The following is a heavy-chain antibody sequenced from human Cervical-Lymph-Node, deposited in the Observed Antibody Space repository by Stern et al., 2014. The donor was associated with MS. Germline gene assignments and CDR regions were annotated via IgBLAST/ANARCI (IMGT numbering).Heavy chain of an antibody. Sequence: VQLVESGGGVIQPGRSLRLSCAASGFAFSRHGMHWVRQVPGKGLEWVAVIWFDGTNEKYEDSVKGRFTISRDNSKNSLYLQMNNLRVEDTAVYYCARDIAVAGNFDYWGQGTLVTVSS. J-gene: IGHJ4*02. CDR3: ARDIAVAGNFDY. V-gene: IGHV3-33*01. CDR1: GFAFSRHG. D-gene: IGHD6-19*01. CDR2: IWFDGTNE.